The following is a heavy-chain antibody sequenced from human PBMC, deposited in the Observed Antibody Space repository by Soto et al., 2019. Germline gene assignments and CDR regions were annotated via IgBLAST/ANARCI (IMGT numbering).Heavy chain of an antibody. CDR3: ARGNSAYNYYYYGMDV. Sequence: QVQLVQSGAEVKKPGSSVKVSCKASGGTFSSYAISWVRQAPGQGLEWMGGIIPIFGTANYAQKFQGRVTITADESTSTAYRELSSLRSEDTAVYYCARGNSAYNYYYYGMDVWGQGTTVTVSS. J-gene: IGHJ6*02. V-gene: IGHV1-69*01. D-gene: IGHD3-16*01. CDR2: IIPIFGTA. CDR1: GGTFSSYA.